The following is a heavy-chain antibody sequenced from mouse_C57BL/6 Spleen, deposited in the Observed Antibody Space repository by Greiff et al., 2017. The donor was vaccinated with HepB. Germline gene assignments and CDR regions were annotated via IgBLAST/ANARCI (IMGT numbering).Heavy chain of an antibody. Sequence: VKLQESGPGLVAPSQSLSITCTVSGFSLTSYAISWVRQPPGKGLEWLGVIWTGGGTNYNSALKSRLSISKDNSKSQVFLKMNSLQTDDTARYYCARNSYYGNYEWYFDVWGTGTTVTVSS. V-gene: IGHV2-9-1*01. J-gene: IGHJ1*03. CDR2: IWTGGGT. CDR1: GFSLTSYA. D-gene: IGHD2-10*01. CDR3: ARNSYYGNYEWYFDV.